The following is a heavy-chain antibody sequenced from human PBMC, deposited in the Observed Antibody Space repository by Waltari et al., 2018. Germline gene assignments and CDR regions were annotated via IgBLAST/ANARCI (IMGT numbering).Heavy chain of an antibody. V-gene: IGHV4-38-2*01. Sequence: QVQLQESGPGLVKPSETLSLTCAVSGYSISSGYYWGWIRQPPGKGLEWIGRIYHSGSTCYDPSLKSRVTITVDTSKNQFSLKLSSVTAADTAVYYCARVAGSSSYYYYYYMDVWGKGTTVTVSS. J-gene: IGHJ6*03. CDR1: GYSISSGYY. CDR3: ARVAGSSSYYYYYYMDV. D-gene: IGHD6-13*01. CDR2: IYHSGST.